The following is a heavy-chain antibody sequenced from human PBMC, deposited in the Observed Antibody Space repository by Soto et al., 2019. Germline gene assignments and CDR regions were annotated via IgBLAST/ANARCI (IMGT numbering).Heavy chain of an antibody. CDR1: AFTPSSYG. Sequence: GRSRRPSCAAAAFTPSSYGMHCVSQVPGKGLEWVSVISYDGSKKYYADSVKGRFTISRDNSKNTLCLQMNSLRAEDKAVYYCAKVNIAARRDYYNYGMDVWGQGTTVTVSS. CDR3: AKVNIAARRDYYNYGMDV. D-gene: IGHD6-6*01. CDR2: ISYDGSKK. V-gene: IGHV3-30*18. J-gene: IGHJ6*02.